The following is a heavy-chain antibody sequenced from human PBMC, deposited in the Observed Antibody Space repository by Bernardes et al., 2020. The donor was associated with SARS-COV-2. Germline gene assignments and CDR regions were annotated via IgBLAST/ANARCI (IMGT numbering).Heavy chain of an antibody. CDR3: ARDLRTEYRSGWPLDY. CDR1: GFTFSSYG. V-gene: IGHV3-33*01. CDR2: IWYDESNK. Sequence: GGSLRLSCVAYGFTFSSYGMHWVRQAPGKGLEWVAVIWYDESNKYYADSVRGRFTISRDNSQNTLYLQMNSLRGEDTAVYYCARDLRTEYRSGWPLDYWGQGTLVTVSS. D-gene: IGHD6-19*01. J-gene: IGHJ4*02.